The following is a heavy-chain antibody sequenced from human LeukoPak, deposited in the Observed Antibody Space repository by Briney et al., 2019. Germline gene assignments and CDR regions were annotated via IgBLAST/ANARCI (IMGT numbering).Heavy chain of an antibody. CDR1: GGTFSSYA. Sequence: LVKVSCKASGGTFSSYAISWVRQAPGQGLEWMGRIIPILGIANYAQKFQGRVTITADKSTSTAYMELSSLRSEDTAVYYCATQPEWLAPYDYWGQGTLVTVSS. CDR3: ATQPEWLAPYDY. V-gene: IGHV1-69*04. J-gene: IGHJ4*02. D-gene: IGHD6-19*01. CDR2: IIPILGIA.